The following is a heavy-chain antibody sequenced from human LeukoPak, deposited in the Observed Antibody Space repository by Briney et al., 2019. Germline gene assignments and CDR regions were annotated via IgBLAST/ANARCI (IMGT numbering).Heavy chain of an antibody. V-gene: IGHV3-7*01. J-gene: IGHJ4*02. CDR2: IKQDASER. D-gene: IGHD3-3*01. CDR3: ATGGGPFDH. CDR1: GFGFSGYW. Sequence: PGGSLRLSCAGSGFGFSGYWMSWVRQVPGKGLEWVANIKQDASERYYADSVRGRFTISRDNARNYQYLQMNSLRVEDTAMYYCATGGGPFDHWGQGTLVTVSS.